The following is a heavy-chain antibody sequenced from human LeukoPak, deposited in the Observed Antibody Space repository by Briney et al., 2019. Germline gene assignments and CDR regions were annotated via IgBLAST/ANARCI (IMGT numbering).Heavy chain of an antibody. J-gene: IGHJ6*03. V-gene: IGHV1-69*13. Sequence: SVKVSCKASGGTFSSYAISWVRQAPGQGLEWMGGIIPIFGTANYAQKFQGRVTITADESTSTAYMELSSLRSEDTAVYYGARIVVVPAANYYYYYYMDVWGKGTTVTVSS. CDR2: IIPIFGTA. CDR3: ARIVVVPAANYYYYYYMDV. CDR1: GGTFSSYA. D-gene: IGHD2-2*01.